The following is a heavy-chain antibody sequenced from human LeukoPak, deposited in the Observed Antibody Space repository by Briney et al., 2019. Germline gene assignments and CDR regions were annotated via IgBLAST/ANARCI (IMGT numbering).Heavy chain of an antibody. CDR1: GFTFSSYA. Sequence: PGGSLRLSCAASGFTFSSYAMSWVRQAPGKGLEWVSAISGSGGSTYYADSVKGRFTISRGNSKNTLYLQMNSLRAEDTAVYYCAKSGVATIKRGNWFDPWGQGTLVTVSS. D-gene: IGHD5-12*01. V-gene: IGHV3-23*01. CDR3: AKSGVATIKRGNWFDP. J-gene: IGHJ5*02. CDR2: ISGSGGST.